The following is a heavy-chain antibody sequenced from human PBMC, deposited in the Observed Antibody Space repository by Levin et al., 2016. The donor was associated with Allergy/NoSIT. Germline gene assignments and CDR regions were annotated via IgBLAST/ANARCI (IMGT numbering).Heavy chain of an antibody. V-gene: IGHV4-39*01. Sequence: SETLSLTCDVSSDSIRSPTYCWAWIRQPPGKGLEWIGTMSYTETTYYNPSLKSRVTISADTSKNQFSLKLSSVTAADTAVYYCAKYQSDTMADYWGQGTLVTVSS. CDR2: MSYTETT. D-gene: IGHD2-2*01. CDR3: AKYQSDTMADY. CDR1: SDSIRSPTYC. J-gene: IGHJ4*02.